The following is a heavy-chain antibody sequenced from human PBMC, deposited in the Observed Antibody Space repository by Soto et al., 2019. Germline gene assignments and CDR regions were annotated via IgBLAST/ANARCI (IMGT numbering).Heavy chain of an antibody. J-gene: IGHJ6*02. V-gene: IGHV3-23*01. Sequence: LRLSCAPSGFTFSSYAMTWVRQAPGQGLEWVASISGSGGTTNYADSVKGRFTISRDNPKNTAYLQMNSLRAEDTAVYYCAKERGTSIDVHLYLHYYGMDVWGQGTTVTVSS. CDR1: GFTFSSYA. CDR3: AKERGTSIDVHLYLHYYGMDV. CDR2: ISGSGGTT. D-gene: IGHD2-2*01.